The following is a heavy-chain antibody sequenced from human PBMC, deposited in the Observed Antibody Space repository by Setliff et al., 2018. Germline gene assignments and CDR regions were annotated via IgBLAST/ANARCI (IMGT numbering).Heavy chain of an antibody. V-gene: IGHV4-61*10. J-gene: IGHJ6*03. Sequence: SETLSLTCTVSGGSVGNSHYYWSWVRQSAGKGLEWIGXXXXXXXTNYXXSLRSRVSISLDTSKSQFFLKLNSVTAADTAVYYCARMTGFAYMDVWGKGTPVTVSS. CDR3: ARMTGFAYMDV. D-gene: IGHD3-3*01. CDR1: GGSVGNSHYY. CDR2: XXXXXXT.